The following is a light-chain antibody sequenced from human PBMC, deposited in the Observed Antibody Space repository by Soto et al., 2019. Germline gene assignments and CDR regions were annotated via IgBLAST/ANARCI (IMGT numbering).Light chain of an antibody. Sequence: DIQMTQSPSCVSASVVDIVTMTFLASQSISSWLAWYQQKPGKAPKLLIYKASTLKSGVPSRFSGSGSGTEFTLTISSLQPHDFATYYCQHYNSYSEAFGQGTKVDI. CDR3: QHYNSYSEA. CDR2: KAS. J-gene: IGKJ1*01. CDR1: QSISSW. V-gene: IGKV1-5*03.